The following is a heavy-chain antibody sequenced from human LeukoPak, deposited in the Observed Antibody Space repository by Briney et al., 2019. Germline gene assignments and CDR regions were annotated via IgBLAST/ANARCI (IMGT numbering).Heavy chain of an antibody. CDR3: ARGHVGSYAYYYYYGMDV. D-gene: IGHD2-8*01. CDR1: GGSFSGYY. J-gene: IGHJ6*02. Sequence: SETLSLPCAVYGGSFSGYYWSWIRQPPGKGLEWIGEINHSGSTNYNPSLKSRVTISVDTSKNQFSLKVRSVTAADTAVYYCARGHVGSYAYYYYYGMDVWGQGTTVTVSS. CDR2: INHSGST. V-gene: IGHV4-34*01.